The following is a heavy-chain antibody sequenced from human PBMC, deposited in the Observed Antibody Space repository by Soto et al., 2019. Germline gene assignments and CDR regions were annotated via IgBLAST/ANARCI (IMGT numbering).Heavy chain of an antibody. D-gene: IGHD6-13*01. Sequence: SETLSLTCTVSGGSISSSSYYWGWIRQPPGKGLEWIGEINHSGSTNYNPSLKSRVTISVDTSKNQFSLKLSSVTAADTAVYYCARGLGIAAAGTGTFDIWGQGTMVTVSS. CDR3: ARGLGIAAAGTGTFDI. CDR2: INHSGST. CDR1: GGSISSSSYY. J-gene: IGHJ3*02. V-gene: IGHV4-39*07.